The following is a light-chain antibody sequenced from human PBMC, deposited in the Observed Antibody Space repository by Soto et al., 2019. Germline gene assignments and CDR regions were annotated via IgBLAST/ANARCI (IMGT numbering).Light chain of an antibody. CDR3: HQYSSSTKT. CDR2: YIS. V-gene: IGKV3-11*01. Sequence: EIVLTQSPATLSLSPGERATLSCRASQSVSNYLAWYQHKPGQAPRLLIYYISTRATGIPARFSGSGSGTDFTLTISRLEPEDFAVYYCHQYSSSTKTFGQGTKVDIK. J-gene: IGKJ1*01. CDR1: QSVSNY.